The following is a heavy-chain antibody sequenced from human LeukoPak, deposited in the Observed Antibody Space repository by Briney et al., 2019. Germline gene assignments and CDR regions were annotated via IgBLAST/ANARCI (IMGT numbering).Heavy chain of an antibody. CDR1: GFTFSSNA. CDR2: ITGNGGRT. J-gene: IGHJ4*02. CDR3: AKGDCSSGSCYFDY. D-gene: IGHD2-15*01. Sequence: PGGSLRLSCAASGFTFSSNAMSWVRQAPGKGLEWVSVITGNGGRTYYADSVKGRFTISRDSARSALYLQMNSLRAEDTAVYYCAKGDCSSGSCYFDYWGQGSQVTVSS. V-gene: IGHV3-23*01.